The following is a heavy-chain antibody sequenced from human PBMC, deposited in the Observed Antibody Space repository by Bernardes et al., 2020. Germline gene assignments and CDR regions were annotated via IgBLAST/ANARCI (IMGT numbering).Heavy chain of an antibody. D-gene: IGHD3-22*01. CDR3: ASPSLGYVSSGYYRNSWGVDY. CDR1: GFTFSSYA. V-gene: IGHV3-30-3*01. CDR2: ISSDVSNK. Sequence: GGSLRLSCAASGFTFSSYAIHWVRQAPGKGLEWVAVISSDVSNKYYADSVKGRFTISRDNSKNTLYLQMNSLRAEDTAVYYCASPSLGYVSSGYYRNSWGVDYWGQGTLVTVSS. J-gene: IGHJ4*02.